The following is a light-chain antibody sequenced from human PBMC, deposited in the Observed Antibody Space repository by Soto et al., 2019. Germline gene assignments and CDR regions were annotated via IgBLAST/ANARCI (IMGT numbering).Light chain of an antibody. V-gene: IGKV1-39*01. CDR3: LQDSNYPLT. CDR1: HNIVTY. CDR2: EAS. Sequence: DIHMAQSPPSLSASVGDRVTITCRASHNIVTYLNWYQQKAGKAPSLLIYEASHLQSGVPFRFFGSGSGTDFTLTISGLQPDDFATYYCLQDSNYPLTFGGGTKVEVK. J-gene: IGKJ4*01.